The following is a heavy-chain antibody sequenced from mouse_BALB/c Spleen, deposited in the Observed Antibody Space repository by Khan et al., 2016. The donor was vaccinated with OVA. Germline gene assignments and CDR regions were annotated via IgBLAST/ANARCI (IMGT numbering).Heavy chain of an antibody. CDR3: SSSSFSGSYFDS. J-gene: IGHJ2*01. CDR2: ISGDSNTI. V-gene: IGHV5-17*02. Sequence: EVQLVESGGGLVQPGGSRKLSCAASGFTFSSYGMHWVRQAPEKGLEWVAYISGDSNTIYYAETVKGRFTISRDNRKNTLFLRMTMLMSEDTAMYSCSSSSFSGSYFDSWGPGTTLTVSS. CDR1: GFTFSSYG.